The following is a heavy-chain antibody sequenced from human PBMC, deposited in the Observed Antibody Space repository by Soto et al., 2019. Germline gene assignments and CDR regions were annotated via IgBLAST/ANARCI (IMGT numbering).Heavy chain of an antibody. CDR3: AREGSGIAVAGIEL. CDR1: GYTFTSYA. CDR2: INAGNGNT. V-gene: IGHV1-3*01. Sequence: GASVKVSCKASGYTFTSYAMHWVRQAPRQRLEWMGWINAGNGNTKYSQKFQGRVTITRDTSASTAYMELSSLRSEDTAVYYCAREGSGIAVAGIELWGQGTLVTVSS. D-gene: IGHD6-19*01. J-gene: IGHJ5*02.